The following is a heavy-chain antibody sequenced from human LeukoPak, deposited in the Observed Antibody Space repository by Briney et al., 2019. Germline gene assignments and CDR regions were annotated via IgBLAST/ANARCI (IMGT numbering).Heavy chain of an antibody. Sequence: PSETLSLTCTVSGGSVSSYYWSWIRQPPGKGLEWIGYIYNSENTKYNSPLMSRVTMSLDTSKNQVFLKLSSVTAADTAVYYCARFHSGPGGWYVLWYFDLWGRGTLVSVSS. J-gene: IGHJ2*01. CDR1: GGSVSSYY. CDR3: ARFHSGPGGWYVLWYFDL. D-gene: IGHD6-19*01. CDR2: IYNSENT. V-gene: IGHV4-4*09.